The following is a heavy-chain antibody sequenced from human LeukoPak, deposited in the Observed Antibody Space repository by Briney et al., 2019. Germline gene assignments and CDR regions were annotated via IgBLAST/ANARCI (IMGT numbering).Heavy chain of an antibody. CDR2: IIPIFGTA. V-gene: IGHV1-69*05. Sequence: SEKVSCKASGGTFSSYAISWVRQAPGQGLEWMGGIIPIFGTANYAQKFQGRVTITTDESTSTAYMELSILRSEDTAVYYCARVAQVGATTWFDPWGQGTLVTVSS. J-gene: IGHJ5*02. D-gene: IGHD1-26*01. CDR3: ARVAQVGATTWFDP. CDR1: GGTFSSYA.